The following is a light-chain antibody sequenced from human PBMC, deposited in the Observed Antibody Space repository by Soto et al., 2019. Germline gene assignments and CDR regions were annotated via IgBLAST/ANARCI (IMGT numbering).Light chain of an antibody. CDR3: QQYYTTPRT. Sequence: DIVITQSPDSLAVSPFERATINCKSIQTFLDSSNNKANLTWYQQKPGQPTTLIIYWASTRELAVPPRFSGSGSGTDFTPTTSSLQAEDVAVYYCQQYYTTPRTFGHGTKVDIK. CDR1: QTFLDSSNNKAN. V-gene: IGKV4-1*01. CDR2: WAS. J-gene: IGKJ1*01.